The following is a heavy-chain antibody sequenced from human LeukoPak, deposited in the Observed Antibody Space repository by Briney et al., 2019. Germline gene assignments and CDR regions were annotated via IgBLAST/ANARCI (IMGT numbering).Heavy chain of an antibody. J-gene: IGHJ6*02. CDR2: VYYGGDA. CDR1: GGSIDSSGSY. D-gene: IGHD6-19*01. Sequence: SETLSLTCSVSGGSIDSSGSYWGWIRQPPGKGLEWIGCVYYGGDAYYNPSLKSRVTISADLSKNQFSLSLISVTAADTALYYCARLFSRGWPYYYGLGAWGQGTTVTVSS. V-gene: IGHV4-39*01. CDR3: ARLFSRGWPYYYGLGA.